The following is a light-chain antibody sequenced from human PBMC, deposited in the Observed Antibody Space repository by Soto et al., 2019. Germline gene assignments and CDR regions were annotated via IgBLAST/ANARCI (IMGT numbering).Light chain of an antibody. CDR3: AAWDAGVSGPA. Sequence: QSVLTQPRSASGTPGQRVTISSSGSSSNIGSKYVYWYQQLPGTAPKLLMYRNNQRPSGVPDRFSGSKSGTSASLAISGLRSEDQADYYCAAWDAGVSGPAFGGGTKLTVL. CDR1: SSNIGSKY. V-gene: IGLV1-47*01. CDR2: RNN. J-gene: IGLJ2*01.